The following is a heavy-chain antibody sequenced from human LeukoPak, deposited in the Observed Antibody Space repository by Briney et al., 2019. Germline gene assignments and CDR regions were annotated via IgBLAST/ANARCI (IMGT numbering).Heavy chain of an antibody. CDR2: LYSDGNT. V-gene: IGHV3-53*01. J-gene: IGHJ4*02. CDR1: GFTVITND. CDR3: ARGVEPLAANTLAY. Sequence: PGGSLRLSCAASGFTVITNDMTSVPQAPGKGLEWVSVLYSDGNTKYADSVQGRFTISRDNSKNTLYLEMNSLSPDDTAVYYCARGVEPLAANTLAYWGQGTLVTVSS. D-gene: IGHD1-14*01.